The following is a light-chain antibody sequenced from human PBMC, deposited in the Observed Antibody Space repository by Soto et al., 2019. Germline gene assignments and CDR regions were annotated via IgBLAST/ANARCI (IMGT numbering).Light chain of an antibody. CDR1: QSLSNW. CDR2: DAS. CDR3: QQYNSYPWT. Sequence: DIQMTQSPSTLSASVGDRVTVTCRASQSLSNWLAWFQQKPGKAPRLLIYDASTLQSGVPTRFSGGGSGTDFTLTISSLQPDDFATYYCQQYNSYPWTFGQGTKVEIK. J-gene: IGKJ1*01. V-gene: IGKV1-5*01.